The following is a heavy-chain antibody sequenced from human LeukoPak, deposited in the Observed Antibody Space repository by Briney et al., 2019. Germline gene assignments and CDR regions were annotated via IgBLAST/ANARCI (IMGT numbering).Heavy chain of an antibody. Sequence: GGSLRLSCSASGFIFSDYAMYWVRQAPGKGLEYVSVISGNGDTTYYADSVKGRFTISRDISKNTLYLQMSSLRDEDTALYYCVQASLKYSSGHDSGCYYFDSWGQGTLVTVSS. J-gene: IGHJ4*02. D-gene: IGHD3-22*01. CDR3: VQASLKYSSGHDSGCYYFDS. V-gene: IGHV3-64D*09. CDR2: ISGNGDTT. CDR1: GFIFSDYA.